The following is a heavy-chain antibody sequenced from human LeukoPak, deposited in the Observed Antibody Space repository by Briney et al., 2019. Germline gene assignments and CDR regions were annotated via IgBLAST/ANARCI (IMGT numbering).Heavy chain of an antibody. D-gene: IGHD5-18*01. CDR3: VVQLWS. Sequence: GGSLRPSCAASGFTFNAYAMHWVRQAPGKGLEWVSGISWNSGSIGYADSVKGRFTISRDNAKNSLYLQMNSLRAEDTALYYCVVQLWSWGQGTLVTVSS. J-gene: IGHJ4*02. CDR2: ISWNSGSI. V-gene: IGHV3-9*01. CDR1: GFTFNAYA.